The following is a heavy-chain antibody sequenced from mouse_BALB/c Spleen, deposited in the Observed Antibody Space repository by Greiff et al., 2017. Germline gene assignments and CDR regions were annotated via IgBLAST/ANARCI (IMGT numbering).Heavy chain of an antibody. CDR3: ARITYFDY. D-gene: IGHD1-1*01. CDR2: IDPANGNT. V-gene: IGHV14-3*02. J-gene: IGHJ2*01. CDR1: GFNIKDTY. Sequence: EVQLVESGAELVKPGASVKLSCTASGFNIKDTYMHWVKQRPEQGLEWIGRIDPANGNTKYDPKFQGKATITADTSSNTAYLQLSSLTSEDTAVYYCARITYFDYWGQGTTLTVSS.